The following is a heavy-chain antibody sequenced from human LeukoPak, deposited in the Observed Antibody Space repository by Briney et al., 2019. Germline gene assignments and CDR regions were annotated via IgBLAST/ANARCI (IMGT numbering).Heavy chain of an antibody. CDR3: ARLHYDFCFDY. Sequence: SETLSLTCAVYGGSFSGCYWSWIRQPPGKGLEWIGEINHSGSTNYNPSLKSRVTISVDTSKNQFSLKLSSVTAADTAVYYCARLHYDFCFDYWGQGTLVTVSS. V-gene: IGHV4-34*01. D-gene: IGHD3-3*01. J-gene: IGHJ4*02. CDR1: GGSFSGCY. CDR2: INHSGST.